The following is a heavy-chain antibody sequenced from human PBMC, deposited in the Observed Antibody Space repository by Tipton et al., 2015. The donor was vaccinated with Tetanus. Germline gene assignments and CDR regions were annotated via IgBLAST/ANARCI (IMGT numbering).Heavy chain of an antibody. D-gene: IGHD6-6*01. J-gene: IGHJ5*02. CDR2: IYYSGST. CDR1: GGSISSGGYY. CDR3: ARDQGGGRVVRLNWFDP. V-gene: IGHV4-31*03. Sequence: LRLSCTVSGGSISSGGYYWSWIRQHPGKGLEWIGYIYYSGSTFYNPSFESRVTISADTSKNQFSLKLTSVTDADTAVYYCARDQGGGRVVRLNWFDPWGQRILVTVSS.